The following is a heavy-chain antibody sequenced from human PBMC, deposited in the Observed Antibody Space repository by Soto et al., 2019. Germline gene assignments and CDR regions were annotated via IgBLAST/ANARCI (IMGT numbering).Heavy chain of an antibody. J-gene: IGHJ6*02. Sequence: SETLSLTCTVSGGCISGGYYWSWIRQHPGKGLEWIGYIYYSGNTYYNPSLKSRVDISLDTSKNQFSLKMASVTAADTAVYYCARDAPVAVAVPNSMDVWGQGTTVTVSS. CDR2: IYYSGNT. D-gene: IGHD6-13*01. CDR1: GGCISGGYY. CDR3: ARDAPVAVAVPNSMDV. V-gene: IGHV4-31*03.